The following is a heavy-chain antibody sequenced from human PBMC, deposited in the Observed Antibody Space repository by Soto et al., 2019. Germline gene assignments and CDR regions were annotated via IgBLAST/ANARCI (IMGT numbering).Heavy chain of an antibody. J-gene: IGHJ6*02. V-gene: IGHV1-69*12. CDR1: GGTFGNSA. Sequence: QVQLVQSGAEVKKPGSSVTVSCKASGGTFGNSAISWVRQAPGQGLEWMGGIILIFPTPDYAQKFQGRVTITVEESTSTGYMELPCLRAAATAVYYCARDKDRLQSGGNYYYAMDVWGQGTTVTVSS. CDR2: IILIFPTP. CDR3: ARDKDRLQSGGNYYYAMDV. D-gene: IGHD6-25*01.